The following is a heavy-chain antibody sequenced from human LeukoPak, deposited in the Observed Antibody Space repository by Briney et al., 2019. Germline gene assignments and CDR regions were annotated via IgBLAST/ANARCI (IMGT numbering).Heavy chain of an antibody. CDR3: ARSRDGYKHYYGMDV. CDR2: IYSGGST. D-gene: IGHD5-24*01. J-gene: IGHJ6*02. V-gene: IGHV3-53*01. CDR1: GFTVSSNY. Sequence: GGSLRLSCAASGFTVSSNYMSWVRQAPGKGLEWVSVIYSGGSTYYADSVKGRFTISRDNSKNTLYLQMNSLRAEDTAVYYCARSRDGYKHYYGMDVWGQGTTVTVSS.